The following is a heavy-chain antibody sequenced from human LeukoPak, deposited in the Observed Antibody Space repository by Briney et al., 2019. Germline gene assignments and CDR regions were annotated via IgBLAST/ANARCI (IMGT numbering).Heavy chain of an antibody. J-gene: IGHJ4*02. Sequence: GASVKVSCKASGYTFTSYAMHWVRQAPGQRLEWMGWINAGNGNTKYSQKFQGRVTITRDTSASAAYMELSSLRSEDTAVYYCARDVRSGWYDYWGQGTLVTVSS. CDR1: GYTFTSYA. CDR3: ARDVRSGWYDY. CDR2: INAGNGNT. V-gene: IGHV1-3*01. D-gene: IGHD6-19*01.